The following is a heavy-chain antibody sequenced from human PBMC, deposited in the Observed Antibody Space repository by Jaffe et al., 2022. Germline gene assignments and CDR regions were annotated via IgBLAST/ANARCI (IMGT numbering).Heavy chain of an antibody. CDR1: GFTVSSNY. CDR3: ARDYSSSHYYYYYMDV. J-gene: IGHJ6*03. V-gene: IGHV3-66*02. D-gene: IGHD6-13*01. Sequence: EVQLVESGGGLVQPGGSLRLSCAASGFTVSSNYMSWVRQAPGKGLEWVSVIYSGGSTYYADSVKGRFTISRDNSKNTLYLQMNSLRAEDTAVYYCARDYSSSHYYYYYMDVWGKGTTVTVSS. CDR2: IYSGGST.